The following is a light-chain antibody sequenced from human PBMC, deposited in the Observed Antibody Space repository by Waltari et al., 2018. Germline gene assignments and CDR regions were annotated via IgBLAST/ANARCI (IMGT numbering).Light chain of an antibody. J-gene: IGLJ2*01. CDR3: ASFAGSNTL. CDR2: EVS. V-gene: IGLV2-14*02. Sequence: QSALTQPASISGSPGQSITISCAGTISDVGSFNLVSWYHHHPGKAPKLMILEVSPRPSGVRAGFSGSKSGIPASLTVVGLQTEDEADYYCASFAGSNTLFGGGTKLTVL. CDR1: ISDVGSFNL.